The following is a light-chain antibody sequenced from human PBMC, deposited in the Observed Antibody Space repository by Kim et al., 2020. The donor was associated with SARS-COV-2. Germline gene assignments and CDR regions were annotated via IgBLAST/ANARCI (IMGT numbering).Light chain of an antibody. J-gene: IGLJ2*01. CDR3: QVWDSNTVI. CDR1: NIGGKH. V-gene: IGLV3-9*01. Sequence: SYELTQPPSVSVAPGQTAKISCGGNNIGGKHVHWYQQRPGQAPVMVIYQDNNLPSGIPERFSGSNSGNAATLSISRIQDVDEAVYFCQVWDSNTVIFGGGTQVTVL. CDR2: QDN.